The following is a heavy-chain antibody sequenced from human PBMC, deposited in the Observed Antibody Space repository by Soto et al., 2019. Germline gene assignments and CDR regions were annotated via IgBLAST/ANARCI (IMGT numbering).Heavy chain of an antibody. CDR2: IDPSDSYT. V-gene: IGHV5-10-1*01. Sequence: PGESLKISCKVSGYSFTSYWISWVRQMPGKGLEWMGRIDPSDSYTKYWPSFQGHVTISADKSTSTAYLQWSSLKASDTAMYYCARSWYYYGSGGLDYWGQGTLVTVSS. J-gene: IGHJ4*02. CDR1: GYSFTSYW. CDR3: ARSWYYYGSGGLDY. D-gene: IGHD3-10*01.